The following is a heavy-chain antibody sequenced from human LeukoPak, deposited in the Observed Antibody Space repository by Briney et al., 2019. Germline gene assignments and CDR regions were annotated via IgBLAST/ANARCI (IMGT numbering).Heavy chain of an antibody. J-gene: IGHJ4*02. CDR3: ARDSCSGGSCYVDY. D-gene: IGHD2-15*01. V-gene: IGHV1-18*01. CDR2: ISAYNGNT. Sequence: GASVKVSCTASGYTFLSYGISWVRQAPGQGPEWMGWISAYNGNTHDAQKFQGRVTMTTDTSTSTVHMELRSLRADDTAMYYCARDSCSGGSCYVDYWGQGTLVTVSS. CDR1: GYTFLSYG.